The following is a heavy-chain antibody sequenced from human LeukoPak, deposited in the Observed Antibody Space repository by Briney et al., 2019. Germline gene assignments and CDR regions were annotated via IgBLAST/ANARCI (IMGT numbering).Heavy chain of an antibody. CDR1: GFSFGDYA. CDR2: IRSKAYGGTT. V-gene: IGHV3-49*04. CDR3: TRTIFGVVIDY. J-gene: IGHJ4*02. Sequence: GGSLRLSCTASGFSFGDYAMTWVRQAPGQGLEWIGFIRSKAYGGTTDYAASVKGRFTISRDDSKSIAYLQMNSLKTEDTAVYYCTRTIFGVVIDYWGQGTLDTVSS. D-gene: IGHD3-3*01.